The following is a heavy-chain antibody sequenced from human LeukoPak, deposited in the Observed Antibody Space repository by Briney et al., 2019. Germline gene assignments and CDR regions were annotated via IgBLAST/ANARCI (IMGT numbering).Heavy chain of an antibody. CDR1: GGSISSNDYY. V-gene: IGHV4-39*07. CDR2: IYYTGSS. CDR3: ARDRANIVVVPAAKGDWFDP. J-gene: IGHJ5*02. Sequence: SETLSLTCTVSGGSISSNDYYWVWKPPPPGKGLVWIGNIYYTGSSSYTPSLKSRVTMSVDTSKNQFSLQLSSVTAADTAVYYCARDRANIVVVPAAKGDWFDPWGQGTLVTVSS. D-gene: IGHD2-2*01.